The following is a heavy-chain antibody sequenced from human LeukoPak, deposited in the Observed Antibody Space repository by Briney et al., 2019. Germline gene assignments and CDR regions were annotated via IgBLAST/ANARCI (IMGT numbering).Heavy chain of an antibody. D-gene: IGHD3-3*01. CDR1: GGTFSSYA. J-gene: IGHJ4*02. Sequence: GASVKVSCKASGGTFSSYAISWVRQAPGQGLEWMGGIIPIFGTANYAQKFQGRVTITANESTSTAYMELSSLRSEDTAVYYCARDLNGYDFWSAYYDEWGQGTLVTVSS. CDR2: IIPIFGTA. V-gene: IGHV1-69*01. CDR3: ARDLNGYDFWSAYYDE.